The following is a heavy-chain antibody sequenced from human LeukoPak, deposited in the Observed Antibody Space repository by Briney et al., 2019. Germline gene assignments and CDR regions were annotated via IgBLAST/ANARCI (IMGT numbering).Heavy chain of an antibody. Sequence: KPSETLSLTCTVSGGSISSYYRSWIRQPAGKGLEWIGRICTSGSTNNNPSLKSRVTMSVDTSNNQFSLKLSSMTAADTDVYYFARDEDIAAYYYGMDVWGQGTTVTVSS. D-gene: IGHD2-15*01. J-gene: IGHJ6*02. CDR1: GGSISSYY. CDR3: ARDEDIAAYYYGMDV. V-gene: IGHV4-4*07. CDR2: ICTSGST.